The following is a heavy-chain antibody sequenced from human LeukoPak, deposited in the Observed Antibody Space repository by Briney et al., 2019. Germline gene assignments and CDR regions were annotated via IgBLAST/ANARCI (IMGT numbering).Heavy chain of an antibody. Sequence: SVKVSCKASGGTFSSYAISWVRQAPRQGLEWMGGIIPIFGTANYAQKFQGRVTITADESTSTAYMELSSLRSEDTAVYYCARGVVQGLGMDVWGKGTTVTVSS. V-gene: IGHV1-69*13. CDR1: GGTFSSYA. D-gene: IGHD6-6*01. J-gene: IGHJ6*04. CDR2: IIPIFGTA. CDR3: ARGVVQGLGMDV.